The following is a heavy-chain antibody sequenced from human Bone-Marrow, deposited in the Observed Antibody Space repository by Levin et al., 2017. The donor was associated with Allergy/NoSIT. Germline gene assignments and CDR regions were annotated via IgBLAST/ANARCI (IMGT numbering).Heavy chain of an antibody. V-gene: IGHV1-2*02. CDR1: GYTFTDYY. CDR3: ARDAYDTAKPRDGDH. Sequence: ASVKVSCKASGYTFTDYYLHWIRQAPGQGLEWMGWINPESGATNYAQKFQDRVTMTRDTSLNTAYMDLSGLKSDDTAVYYCARDAYDTAKPRDGDHWGQGTLVSVSS. D-gene: IGHD1-1*01. CDR2: INPESGAT. J-gene: IGHJ4*02.